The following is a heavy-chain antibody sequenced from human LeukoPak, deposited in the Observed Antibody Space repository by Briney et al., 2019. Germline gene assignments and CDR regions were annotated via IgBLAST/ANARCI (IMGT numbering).Heavy chain of an antibody. J-gene: IGHJ4*02. CDR3: ARELLWFGDKALGY. CDR2: INHSGST. D-gene: IGHD3-10*01. Sequence: MASETLSLTCAVYGGSFSGYHWSWIRQPPGKGLEWIGEINHSGSTNYNPSLKSRVTISVDTSKNQFSLKLSSVTAADTAVYYCARELLWFGDKALGYWGQGTLVTVSS. V-gene: IGHV4-34*01. CDR1: GGSFSGYH.